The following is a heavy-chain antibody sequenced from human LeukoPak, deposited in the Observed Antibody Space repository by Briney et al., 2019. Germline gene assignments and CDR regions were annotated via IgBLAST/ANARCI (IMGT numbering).Heavy chain of an antibody. J-gene: IGHJ4*02. D-gene: IGHD3-22*01. CDR2: IKQDGSEK. CDR3: ARRLRDITMIVVVTPGLDY. CDR1: GFTFSNYW. Sequence: GGSLRLSCAASGFTFSNYWMTWVRQAPGKGLEWVANIKQDGSEKYYVDSVKGRFTISRDNAKNSLYLQMNSLRAEDTAVYYCARRLRDITMIVVVTPGLDYWGQGTLVTVSS. V-gene: IGHV3-7*01.